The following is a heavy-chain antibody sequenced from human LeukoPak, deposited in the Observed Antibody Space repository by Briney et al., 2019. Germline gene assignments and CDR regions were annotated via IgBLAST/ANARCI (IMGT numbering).Heavy chain of an antibody. V-gene: IGHV3-30*18. D-gene: IGHD2-21*02. Sequence: GGSPRLSRAASGFTFSSYGMHCVRQAPGKGLEWVAVISYDGSNKYYADSVKGRFTISRDNSKNTLYLQMNSLRAADTAVYYCAKDWAVVTARDYFDYWGQGTLVTVSS. J-gene: IGHJ4*02. CDR2: ISYDGSNK. CDR3: AKDWAVVTARDYFDY. CDR1: GFTFSSYG.